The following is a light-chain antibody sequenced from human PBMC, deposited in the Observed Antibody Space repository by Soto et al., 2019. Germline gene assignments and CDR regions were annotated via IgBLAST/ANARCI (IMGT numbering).Light chain of an antibody. CDR1: SSDVGGYNY. CDR2: EVS. J-gene: IGLJ3*02. CDR3: SSYAGSNNLV. V-gene: IGLV2-8*01. Sequence: QSALTQPPSASGSPGQSVTISCTGTSSDVGGYNYVSWYQQHPGKAPKLMIYEVSKRPSGVPDRFSGSKYGNTASLTVSGIQAEDEADYYCSSYAGSNNLVFGGGTKLTVL.